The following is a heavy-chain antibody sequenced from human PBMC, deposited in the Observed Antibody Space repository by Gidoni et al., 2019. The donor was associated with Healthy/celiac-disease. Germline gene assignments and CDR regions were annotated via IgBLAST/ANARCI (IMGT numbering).Heavy chain of an antibody. J-gene: IGHJ3*02. CDR1: GFTFSTYA. Sequence: QVQLVASGGGVVQPGGSLRLSCAASGFTFSTYAMHWVRQAPGKGLEWVAVISYDGSNKDYADSVKGRFTISRDNSKNTLYLQMNSLRAEDTAVYYCAREGRDEAFDIWGQGTMVTVSS. D-gene: IGHD2-21*02. CDR3: AREGRDEAFDI. CDR2: ISYDGSNK. V-gene: IGHV3-30-3*01.